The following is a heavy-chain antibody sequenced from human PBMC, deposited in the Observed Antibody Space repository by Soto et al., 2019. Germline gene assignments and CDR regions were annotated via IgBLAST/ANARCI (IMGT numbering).Heavy chain of an antibody. CDR1: GFTFSNAW. CDR3: TTDPYRGWAYWYFEL. J-gene: IGHJ2*01. CDR2: IKSKTDGGTT. D-gene: IGHD6-19*01. Sequence: EVQLVESGGGLVKPGGSLRLSCAASGFTFSNAWMSWVRQAPGKGLEWVGRIKSKTDGGTTDYAAPVKGRFTISRDDSKNTLYLQMNSLKTEDTAVYYCTTDPYRGWAYWYFELWGRGTLVTVSS. V-gene: IGHV3-15*01.